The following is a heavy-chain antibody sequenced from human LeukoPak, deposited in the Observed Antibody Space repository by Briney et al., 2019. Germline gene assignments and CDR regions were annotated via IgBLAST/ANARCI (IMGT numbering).Heavy chain of an antibody. CDR3: ARRGSGWAWRYFDL. V-gene: IGHV4-34*01. J-gene: IGHJ2*01. Sequence: NPSETLSLTCAVYGGSFSGYYWSWIRQPPGKGLEWIGEINHSGSTNYNPSLKSRVTISVDTSKNQFSLKLSSVTAADTAVYYCARRGSGWAWRYFDLWGRGTLVTVSS. D-gene: IGHD6-19*01. CDR1: GGSFSGYY. CDR2: INHSGST.